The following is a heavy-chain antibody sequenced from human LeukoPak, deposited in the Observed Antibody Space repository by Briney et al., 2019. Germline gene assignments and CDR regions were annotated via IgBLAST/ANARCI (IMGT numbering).Heavy chain of an antibody. J-gene: IGHJ3*02. D-gene: IGHD2-15*01. CDR3: ARLRAADAFDI. V-gene: IGHV4-30-4*01. CDR2: IFYSGST. CDR1: WAPIYRVVYQ. Sequence: KARQTLALLFSVSWAPIYRVVYQWSWIRPHPGKGLEWIGYIFYSGSTYYNPPLKSRVNISVDTSKNQFSLKLPSVTAADTAVYYCARLRAADAFDIWGQGTMVTVSS.